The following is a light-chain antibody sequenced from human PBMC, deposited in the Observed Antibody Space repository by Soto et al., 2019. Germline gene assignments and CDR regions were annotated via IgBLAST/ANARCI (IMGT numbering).Light chain of an antibody. Sequence: QSVLTQPPSVSAAPGQTVTISCSGTSSNIGNNYVSWYQQLPGTAPKLLIYDNNNRPSGIPDRFSGSKSGTSATLGITGLQTGDEADYYCGTWDSSLSAVFGGGTKLTVL. CDR3: GTWDSSLSAV. V-gene: IGLV1-51*01. J-gene: IGLJ2*01. CDR1: SSNIGNNY. CDR2: DNN.